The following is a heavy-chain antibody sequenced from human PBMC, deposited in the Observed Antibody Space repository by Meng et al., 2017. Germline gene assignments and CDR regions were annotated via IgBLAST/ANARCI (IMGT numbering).Heavy chain of an antibody. CDR3: ARVDKGGSIRTYAFDI. D-gene: IGHD2-15*01. Sequence: GESLQISCAASVFTFSSYSMNWVRQAPGKGLEWVSSISSSSSYIYYADSVKGRFTISRDNAKNSLYLQMNSLRDEDTAVYYCARVDKGGSIRTYAFDIWGQGTMVTVSS. CDR2: ISSSSSYI. V-gene: IGHV3-21*01. CDR1: VFTFSSYS. J-gene: IGHJ3*02.